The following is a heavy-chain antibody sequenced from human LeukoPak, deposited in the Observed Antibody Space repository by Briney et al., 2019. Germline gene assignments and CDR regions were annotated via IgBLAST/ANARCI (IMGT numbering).Heavy chain of an antibody. CDR1: GGSISSYY. D-gene: IGHD3-3*01. CDR2: IYYSGST. V-gene: IGHV4-59*12. Sequence: SETLSLTCTVSGGSISSYYWSWIRQPPGKGLEWIGYIYYSGSTNYNPSLKSRVTISVDTSKNQFSLKLSSVTAADTAVYYCARGAATIFGVVIPPDVWGQGTTVTVSS. J-gene: IGHJ6*02. CDR3: ARGAATIFGVVIPPDV.